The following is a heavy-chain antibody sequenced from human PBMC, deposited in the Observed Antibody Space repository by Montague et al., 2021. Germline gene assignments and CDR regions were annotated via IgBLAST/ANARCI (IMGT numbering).Heavy chain of an antibody. D-gene: IGHD3-10*01. V-gene: IGHV6-1*01. CDR2: NN. Sequence: NNDYAVSVQSRITINPDTSKNQFSLQLNSVTPEDTAVYYCARGIWFTELLNGYYYYGMDFWGKGTMVTVSS. J-gene: IGHJ6*04. CDR3: ARGIWFTELLNGYYYYGMDF.